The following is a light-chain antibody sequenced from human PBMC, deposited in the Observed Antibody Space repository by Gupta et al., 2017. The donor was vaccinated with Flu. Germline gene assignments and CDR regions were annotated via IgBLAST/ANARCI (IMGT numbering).Light chain of an antibody. CDR3: QSYDSSLSGSV. CDR2: GNS. V-gene: IGLV1-40*01. J-gene: IGLJ3*02. CDR1: ISNIGAGYD. Sequence: SVLTQPPSLSGAPGQRVTMSCAGRISNIGAGYDVHWYQQLPGTAPKLLIYGNSNRPSGVPDRFSGSKSGTSASLAITGLQAEDEADYYCQSYDSSLSGSVFGGGTKLTVL.